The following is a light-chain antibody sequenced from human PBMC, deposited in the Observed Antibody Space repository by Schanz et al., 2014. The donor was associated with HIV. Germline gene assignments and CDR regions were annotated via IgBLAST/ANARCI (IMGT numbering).Light chain of an antibody. V-gene: IGKV3-20*01. CDR3: QQFGISPPWT. CDR2: GAS. Sequence: PGERATLSCRTTQSISSDYLAWYQQRPGQPPRLLIYGASSRAIGIPDRFSGSGSGTDFTLTISGLEPEDFAVYYCQQFGISPPWTFGQGTKVEI. J-gene: IGKJ1*01. CDR1: QSISSDY.